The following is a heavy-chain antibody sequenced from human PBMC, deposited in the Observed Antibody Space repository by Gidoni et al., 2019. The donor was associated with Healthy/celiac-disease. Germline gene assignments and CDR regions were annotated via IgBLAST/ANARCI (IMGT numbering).Heavy chain of an antibody. CDR2: INSSGST. D-gene: IGHD3-10*01. CDR1: GGSFSSSSYY. J-gene: IGHJ4*02. Sequence: QLQLQESGPGLVKPSETLSLPCTVSGGSFSSSSYYWGWIRQPPGKGLEWIGSINSSGSTYYNPSIKSRVTIFVDTSKNQFSLKLSSVTAADTAVYYCASHPLWFGEENDYWGQGTLVTVSS. V-gene: IGHV4-39*01. CDR3: ASHPLWFGEENDY.